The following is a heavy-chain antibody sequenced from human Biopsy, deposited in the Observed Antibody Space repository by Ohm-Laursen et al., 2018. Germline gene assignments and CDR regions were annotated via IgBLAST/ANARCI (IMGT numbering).Heavy chain of an antibody. J-gene: IGHJ1*01. CDR2: ISHTGYT. V-gene: IGHV4-59*11. CDR1: GGSFTGHY. D-gene: IGHD4-23*01. Sequence: SETLSLTWTVSGGSFTGHYWSWIRQPPGKGLEWIGHISHTGYTSYKPSLKSRVTISLDTSRKHFSLRLTSLAAADTAVYYCARGSNEYGGLYFPHWGQGTLVTVSS. CDR3: ARGSNEYGGLYFPH.